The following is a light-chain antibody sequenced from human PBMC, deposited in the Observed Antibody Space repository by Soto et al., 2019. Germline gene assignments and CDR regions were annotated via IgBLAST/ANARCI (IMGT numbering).Light chain of an antibody. V-gene: IGLV1-51*01. J-gene: IGLJ1*01. Sequence: QSVLTQPPSGSAAPGQKGSISSTRSSSNIGNNYVSWYQQLPGTAPKLLIYDNNKRPSGIPDRFSGSKSGTSATLGITGLQTGDEADYYCGTWDSSLSAYAFGTGTKVTVL. CDR3: GTWDSSLSAYA. CDR1: SSNIGNNY. CDR2: DNN.